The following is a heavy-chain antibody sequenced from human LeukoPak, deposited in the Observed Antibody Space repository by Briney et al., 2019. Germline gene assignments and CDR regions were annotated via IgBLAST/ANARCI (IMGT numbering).Heavy chain of an antibody. D-gene: IGHD2-15*01. CDR3: ASTLTPVKPRRYCSGGSCYPNEYFQH. Sequence: ASVKVSCKASGYTFTSYYMHWVRQAPGQGLEWMGWINPNSGGTNYAQKFQGRVTMTRDTSISTAYMELSRLRSDDTAVYYCASTLTPVKPRRYCSGGSCYPNEYFQHWGQGTLVTVSS. CDR2: INPNSGGT. V-gene: IGHV1-2*02. J-gene: IGHJ1*01. CDR1: GYTFTSYY.